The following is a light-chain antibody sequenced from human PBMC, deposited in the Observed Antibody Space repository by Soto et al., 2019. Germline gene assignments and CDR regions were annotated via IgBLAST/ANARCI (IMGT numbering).Light chain of an antibody. Sequence: EIVMTQSPATLSVSPGERATLSCRASQSVSRNVAWYQQKPGQAPRLLIHDASTRATGISVRFSGSGSGTEFTLTISCLPSEYFAVYYCQHYNNWLCTFGQGTKVEIK. CDR3: QHYNNWLCT. CDR2: DAS. V-gene: IGKV3-15*01. J-gene: IGKJ1*01. CDR1: QSVSRN.